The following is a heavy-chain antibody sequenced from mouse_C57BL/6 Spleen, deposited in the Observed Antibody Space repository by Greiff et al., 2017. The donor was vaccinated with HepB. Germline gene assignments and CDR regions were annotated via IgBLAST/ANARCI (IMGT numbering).Heavy chain of an antibody. D-gene: IGHD1-2*01. Sequence: QVQLQQPGAELVKPGASVKLSCKASGYTFTSYWMHWVKQRPGQGLEWIGMIHPNSGSTNYNEKFKSKATLTVDKSSSTAYMQLSSLTSEDSAVYYCARSGEYGPLFAYWGQGTLVTVSA. CDR2: IHPNSGST. J-gene: IGHJ3*01. CDR1: GYTFTSYW. V-gene: IGHV1-64*01. CDR3: ARSGEYGPLFAY.